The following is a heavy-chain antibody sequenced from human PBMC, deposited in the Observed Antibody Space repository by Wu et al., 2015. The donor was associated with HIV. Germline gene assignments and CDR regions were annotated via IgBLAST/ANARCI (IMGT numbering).Heavy chain of an antibody. J-gene: IGHJ4*02. CDR1: GDTFIKYT. CDR2: IVPFFDAP. CDR3: ARDLAFLYYDGSDYSKFDH. Sequence: QVRLVQSGAEVKKSESSVKVSCKASGDTFIKYTITWLRQAPGQGLEWMGRIVPFFDAPNYAQRFHDRLTITADGSTTTAYMELSNLRSEDTAVYYCARDLAFLYYDGSDYSKFDHWGQGTLVTVSS. V-gene: IGHV1-69*15. D-gene: IGHD3-22*01.